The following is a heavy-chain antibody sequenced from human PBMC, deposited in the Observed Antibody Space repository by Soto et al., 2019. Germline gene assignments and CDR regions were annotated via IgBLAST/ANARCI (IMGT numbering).Heavy chain of an antibody. CDR3: ARTDPLLTCSCSGPPFYD. D-gene: IGHD3-9*01. CDR1: GFTFSSYA. Sequence: QVQLVESGGGVVQPGRSLRLSCAASGFTFSSYAMHWVRQSPGKGLEWVAVIAYDGSNKYYADSVKGRFTISRDNPKKPLYLQMNSLRPEYTAVYYCARTDPLLTCSCSGPPFYDWGQGTLVTLSS. CDR2: IAYDGSNK. V-gene: IGHV3-30-3*01. J-gene: IGHJ4*02.